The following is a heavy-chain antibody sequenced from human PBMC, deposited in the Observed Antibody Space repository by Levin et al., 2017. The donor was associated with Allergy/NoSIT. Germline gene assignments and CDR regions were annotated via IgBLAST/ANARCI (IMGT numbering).Heavy chain of an antibody. D-gene: IGHD6-19*01. V-gene: IGHV3-15*01. Sequence: GGSLRLSCEASGFTFIYAWMTWVRQAPGKGLEWVGRIKSKGSGMTTDYAAPVKGRFTITRDDSNDTVYLQMNTLKTEDTALYYCTTYREWLGASDVWGQGTMVTVSS. J-gene: IGHJ3*01. CDR2: IKSKGSGMTT. CDR3: TTYREWLGASDV. CDR1: GFTFIYAW.